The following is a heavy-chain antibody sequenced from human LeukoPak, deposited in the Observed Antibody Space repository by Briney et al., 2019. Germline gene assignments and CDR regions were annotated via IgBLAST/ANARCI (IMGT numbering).Heavy chain of an antibody. CDR3: AVGSGWLSDS. D-gene: IGHD6-19*01. V-gene: IGHV3-7*03. Sequence: GGSLRLSCVVSGLTSTTYWMSWVRQAPGKGLEWVANINQDGSDKHYVGSVKGRFSVSGDYAKKSLYLQMNNLRDDDTAVYYCAVGSGWLSDSWSQGALVTVSS. J-gene: IGHJ4*02. CDR1: GLTSTTYW. CDR2: INQDGSDK.